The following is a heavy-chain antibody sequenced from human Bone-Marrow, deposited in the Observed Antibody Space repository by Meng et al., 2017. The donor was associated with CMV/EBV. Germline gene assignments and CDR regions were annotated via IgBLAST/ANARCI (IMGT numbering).Heavy chain of an antibody. V-gene: IGHV4-34*01. Sequence: SETLSLTCAVYGGSLGGHYWSWIRQPPGKGLEWIGEINHSGSTNYNSSLKSRVTIPLDTSKNQFSLRLTSVTAADTAVYYCARGRATWGVWGQGHTVNVSS. CDR3: ARGRATWGV. J-gene: IGHJ6*02. CDR2: INHSGST. D-gene: IGHD7-27*01. CDR1: GGSLGGHY.